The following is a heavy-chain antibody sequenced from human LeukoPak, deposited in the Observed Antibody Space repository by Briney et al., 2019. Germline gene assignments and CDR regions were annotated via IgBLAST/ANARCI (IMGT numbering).Heavy chain of an antibody. CDR3: ARETSQKGAHYMDV. V-gene: IGHV4-59*01. D-gene: IGHD3-16*01. CDR1: GGSISSYY. CDR2: IYYSGST. J-gene: IGHJ4*01. Sequence: PSETLSLTCTVSGGSISSYYWSWIRQPPGKGLEWIGYIYYSGSTNYNPSLKSRVTISINTSKNQFSLKLSSVTAADTAVYYCARETSQKGAHYMDVWGHGTLVTVSS.